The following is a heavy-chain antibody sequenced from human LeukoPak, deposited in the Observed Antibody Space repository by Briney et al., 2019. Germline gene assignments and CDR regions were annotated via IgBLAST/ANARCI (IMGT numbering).Heavy chain of an antibody. Sequence: PSETLSLTCTVSGGSISSSSYYWGWIRQPPGKGLEWIGSIYYSGSTYYNPSLKSRVTISVDTSKNQFSLKVSYVTAADTAVYYCARERRYYFDYWGQGILVTVSS. CDR2: IYYSGST. V-gene: IGHV4-39*07. J-gene: IGHJ4*02. CDR3: ARERRYYFDY. CDR1: GGSISSSSYY. D-gene: IGHD1-1*01.